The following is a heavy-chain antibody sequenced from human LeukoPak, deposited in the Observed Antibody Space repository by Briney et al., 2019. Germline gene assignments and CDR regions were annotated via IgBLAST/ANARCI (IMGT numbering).Heavy chain of an antibody. D-gene: IGHD2-2*03. V-gene: IGHV3-33*01. Sequence: PGRSLRLSCAASGFTFSSYSMHWVRQAPGKGLEWVAVIWYDGSNKYYADSVKGRFTISRDNSKNTLYLQMNSLRAEDTAVYYCARDGYCSSTSCYMEFDYWDQGTLVTVSS. CDR1: GFTFSSYS. CDR3: ARDGYCSSTSCYMEFDY. J-gene: IGHJ4*02. CDR2: IWYDGSNK.